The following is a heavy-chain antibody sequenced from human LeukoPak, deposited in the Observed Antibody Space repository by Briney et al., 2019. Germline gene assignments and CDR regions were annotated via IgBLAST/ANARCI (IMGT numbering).Heavy chain of an antibody. CDR3: ARGIEQLWLQNWFDP. D-gene: IGHD5-18*01. CDR1: GYTFTSYY. J-gene: IGHJ5*02. Sequence: ASVKVSCKASGYTFTSYYMHWVRQAPGQGLEWMGIINPSGGSTSYAQKFQGRVTMTRDTSTSTVYMELSSLRSEDTAVYHCARGIEQLWLQNWFDPWGQGTLVTVSS. CDR2: INPSGGST. V-gene: IGHV1-46*01.